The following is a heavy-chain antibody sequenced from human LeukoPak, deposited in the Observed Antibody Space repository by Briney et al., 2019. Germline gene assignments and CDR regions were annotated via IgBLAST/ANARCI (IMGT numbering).Heavy chain of an antibody. Sequence: ASETLSLTCTVSGGSISSSNFYWGWIRQPPGKGLERIGSIYYSGSTYYNPSLKSRVTISLDTSKNQFSLKLSSVTAADTAVYYCARASVLLSADYWGQGTLVTVSS. CDR2: IYYSGST. V-gene: IGHV4-39*01. CDR1: GGSISSSNFY. J-gene: IGHJ4*02. CDR3: ARASVLLSADY. D-gene: IGHD3-16*01.